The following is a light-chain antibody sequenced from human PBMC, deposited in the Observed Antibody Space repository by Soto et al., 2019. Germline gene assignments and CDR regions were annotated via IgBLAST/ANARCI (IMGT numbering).Light chain of an antibody. CDR3: QQYNNWALT. Sequence: EIEIRQSPATLSVTPGERDTLSCGASQSVSSNLAWYQQKPGQAPRLLIYGTSTSATEVPASFSGSGSGTEFTLTISSLESEDFTVYFCQQYNNWALTFGGGTKVEIK. J-gene: IGKJ4*01. V-gene: IGKV3-15*01. CDR1: QSVSSN. CDR2: GTS.